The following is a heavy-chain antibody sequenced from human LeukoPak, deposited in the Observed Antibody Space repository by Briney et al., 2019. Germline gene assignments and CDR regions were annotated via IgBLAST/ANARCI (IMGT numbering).Heavy chain of an antibody. V-gene: IGHV3-15*01. J-gene: IGHJ4*02. CDR3: TTVERWLLSSSPY. Sequence: GGSLRLSCAASGFTFSNYAMSWVRQAPGKGLEWVGLIKTKTDGETTDYAAPVKGRFTFSRDDSKKILYLQMNSLKTEDTAVYYCTTVERWLLSSSPYWGQGTPVTVSS. CDR1: GFTFSNYA. CDR2: IKTKTDGETT. D-gene: IGHD5-24*01.